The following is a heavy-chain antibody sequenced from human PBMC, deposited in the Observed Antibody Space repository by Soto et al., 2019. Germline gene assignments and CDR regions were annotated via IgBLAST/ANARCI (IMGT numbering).Heavy chain of an antibody. CDR1: GGSISSSNW. V-gene: IGHV4-4*02. CDR3: ARGHRTDSSSWCLEPSYYYYYYGMDV. D-gene: IGHD6-13*01. J-gene: IGHJ6*02. CDR2: IYHSGST. Sequence: TLSLTCAVSGGSISSSNWWSWVRQPPGKGLEWIGEIYHSGSTNYNPSLKSRVTISVDKSKNQFSLKLSSVTAADTAVYYCARGHRTDSSSWCLEPSYYYYYYGMDVWGQGTTVTVSS.